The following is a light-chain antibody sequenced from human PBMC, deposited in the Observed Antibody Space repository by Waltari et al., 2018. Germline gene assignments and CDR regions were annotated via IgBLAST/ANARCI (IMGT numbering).Light chain of an antibody. CDR2: LAS. CDR1: QDLNTY. V-gene: IGKV1-9*01. Sequence: DLQLTQSPSFLSASVGDRVTITCRASQDLNTYLAWYQLRPGNAPKLLICLASELQSGVPSRFSGSGSGTEFTLTISGLQPDDFATYYCQQLNFYPLTFGGGTRVEIK. CDR3: QQLNFYPLT. J-gene: IGKJ4*01.